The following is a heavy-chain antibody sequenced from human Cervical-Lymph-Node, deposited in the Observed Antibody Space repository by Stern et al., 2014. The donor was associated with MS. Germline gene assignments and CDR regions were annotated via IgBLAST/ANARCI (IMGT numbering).Heavy chain of an antibody. CDR1: GFTFINYG. V-gene: IGHV3-48*01. J-gene: IGHJ4*02. Sequence: VQLVQSGGGLVQPGGSLRLSCSASGFTFINYGLHWVRPAPGRGLEWISYISSSSSYIYSADSVKGRFTISRDNAENSLDLQMNSLRAEDTAVYYCARDMGITGYYFDYWGQGTLVTVSS. D-gene: IGHD1-14*01. CDR3: ARDMGITGYYFDY. CDR2: ISSSSSYI.